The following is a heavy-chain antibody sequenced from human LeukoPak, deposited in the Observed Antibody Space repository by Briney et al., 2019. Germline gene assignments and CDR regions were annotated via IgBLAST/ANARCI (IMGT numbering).Heavy chain of an antibody. CDR1: GGSISSSNW. V-gene: IGHV4-4*02. CDR2: IYHSGST. D-gene: IGHD5-24*01. CDR3: ARDAGYNFDY. J-gene: IGHJ4*02. Sequence: SETLSLTCAVSGGSISSSNWWSWVRQPPGKGLEWIGEIYHSGSTNYNPSLKSRVTISADKSKNQFSLKLSSVTAADTAVYYCARDAGYNFDYWGQGTLVTVSS.